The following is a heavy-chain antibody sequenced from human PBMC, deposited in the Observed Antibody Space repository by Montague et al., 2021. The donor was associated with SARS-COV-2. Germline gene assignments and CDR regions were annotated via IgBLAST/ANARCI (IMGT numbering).Heavy chain of an antibody. V-gene: IGHV3-33*01. J-gene: IGHJ6*02. Sequence: SLRLSCAASGFTFSSYGMHWVRQAPGKGLERVAVIWYDGSNKYYADSVKGRFTISRDNSKNTLYLQMNSLRAEDTAVYYCARILSYYYGMDVWGQGTTVTVSS. D-gene: IGHD2-15*01. CDR1: GFTFSSYG. CDR2: IWYDGSNK. CDR3: ARILSYYYGMDV.